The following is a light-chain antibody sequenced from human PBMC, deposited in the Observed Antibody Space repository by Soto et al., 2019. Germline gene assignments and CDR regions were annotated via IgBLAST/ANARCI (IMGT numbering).Light chain of an antibody. J-gene: IGKJ5*01. CDR2: DAS. V-gene: IGKV1-13*02. Sequence: AIQWTQSPSSLSASIGDTVTISCRASQGIATGLAWYQQKPGAPPKLLIYDASTLERGVPSRFSGRGSGTHFILTINNLQPEDFATYYCQQFNSLFGQGTRLEIK. CDR1: QGIATG. CDR3: QQFNSL.